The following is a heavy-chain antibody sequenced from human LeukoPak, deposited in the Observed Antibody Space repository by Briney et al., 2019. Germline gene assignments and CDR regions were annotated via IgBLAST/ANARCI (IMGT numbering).Heavy chain of an antibody. V-gene: IGHV1-18*01. CDR3: ARERYCSGGSCYFDYYYYYYMDV. J-gene: IGHJ6*03. CDR1: GYTFSSYG. CDR2: ISAYNGNT. D-gene: IGHD2-15*01. Sequence: ASVTVSCKASGYTFSSYGISWVRQAPGQGLEWMGWISAYNGNTNYAQKLQGRVTMTTDTSTSTAYMEMRSLRSDDTAVYYCARERYCSGGSCYFDYYYYYYMDVWGKGTTVTVSS.